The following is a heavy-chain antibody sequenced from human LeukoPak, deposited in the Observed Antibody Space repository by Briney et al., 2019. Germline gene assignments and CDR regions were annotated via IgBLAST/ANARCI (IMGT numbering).Heavy chain of an antibody. D-gene: IGHD3-22*01. Sequence: SETLSRTCTVSGGSISSDHWNWIRQPPGKGLEWIGCIYYSGSTYYNPSLKSRVTISVDKSKNQFSLKLSSVTAADTAVYYCARSLVYYYYDSSGYALDYWGQGTLVTVSS. CDR2: IYYSGST. V-gene: IGHV4-59*12. CDR3: ARSLVYYYYDSSGYALDY. J-gene: IGHJ4*02. CDR1: GGSISSDH.